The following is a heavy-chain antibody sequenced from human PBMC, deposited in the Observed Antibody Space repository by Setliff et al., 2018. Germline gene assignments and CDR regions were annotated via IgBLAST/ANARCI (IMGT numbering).Heavy chain of an antibody. J-gene: IGHJ4*02. V-gene: IGHV4-38-2*02. CDR3: AREGYYDSSGYWADFDY. Sequence: PSETLSLTCAVSGYSISSGYYWGWIRQPPGKGLEWIGSIYHSGSTYYNPSLKSRVTISVDTSKNQFSLKLISGTAADTAVYYCAREGYYDSSGYWADFDYWGQGNLVTVSS. D-gene: IGHD3-22*01. CDR2: IYHSGST. CDR1: GYSISSGYY.